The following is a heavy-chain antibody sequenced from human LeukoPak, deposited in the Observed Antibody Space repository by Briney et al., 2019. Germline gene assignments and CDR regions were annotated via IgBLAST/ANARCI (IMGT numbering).Heavy chain of an antibody. CDR3: AKTRADSSGYYFDY. Sequence: PGGSLRLSCAASGFTFSSYAMSWVRQAPGKGLEWVSAISGSGGSTYYADSVKGRFTISRDKSKNTLYLQMNSLRAEDTAVYYCAKTRADSSGYYFDYWGQGTLVTVAS. CDR1: GFTFSSYA. V-gene: IGHV3-23*01. CDR2: ISGSGGST. D-gene: IGHD3-22*01. J-gene: IGHJ4*02.